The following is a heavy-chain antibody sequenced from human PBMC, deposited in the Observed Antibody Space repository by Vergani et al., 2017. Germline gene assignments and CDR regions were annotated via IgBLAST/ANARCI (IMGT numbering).Heavy chain of an antibody. CDR3: TKARQYDSDNFHDS. CDR1: GFNFRIYG. CDR2: IRYDGSKR. D-gene: IGHD3-22*01. J-gene: IGHJ1*01. Sequence: QVQLVESGGGVVQPGGSLRLSCIASGFNFRIYGMHWVRQAPGKGLEWVAFIRYDGSKRFYGDSVRGRFTISRDNSQTTVFLQMNSLRADDSAVYYCTKARQYDSDNFHDSWGQGALVTVSS. V-gene: IGHV3-30*02.